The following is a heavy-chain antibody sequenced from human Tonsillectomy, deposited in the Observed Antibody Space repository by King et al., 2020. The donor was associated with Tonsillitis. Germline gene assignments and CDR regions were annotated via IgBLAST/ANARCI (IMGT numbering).Heavy chain of an antibody. D-gene: IGHD3-16*01. V-gene: IGHV3-21*01. CDR3: ARAPDRLNAFEI. CDR2: FSNSRSYI. Sequence: VQLVESGGGLVKPGGSLRLSCAASGFTFSSYSVNWVRQAPGKGLEWVSCFSNSRSYISYADSVKGRFTISRDNAKNSLYLQLSSLRAEDTAVYFCARAPDRLNAFEIWGQGTMV. J-gene: IGHJ3*02. CDR1: GFTFSSYS.